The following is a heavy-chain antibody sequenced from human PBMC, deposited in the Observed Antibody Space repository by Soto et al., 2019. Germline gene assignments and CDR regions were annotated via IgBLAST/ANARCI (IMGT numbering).Heavy chain of an antibody. CDR1: GGSISSYY. CDR2: IYYSGST. V-gene: IGHV4-59*01. D-gene: IGHD6-19*01. J-gene: IGHJ6*03. CDR3: ARVAIAVAGNYYYYMDV. Sequence: QVQLQESGPGLVKPSETLSLTCTVSGGSISSYYWSWIRQPPGKGLEWIGYIYYSGSTNYNPSLKSRVTIAVDTSKNQFSLKLSSMTAADTAVYYCARVAIAVAGNYYYYMDVWGKGTTVTVSS.